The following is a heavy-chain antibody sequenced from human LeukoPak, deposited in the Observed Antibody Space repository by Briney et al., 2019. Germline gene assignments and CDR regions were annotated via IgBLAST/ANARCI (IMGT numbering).Heavy chain of an antibody. D-gene: IGHD3-10*01. CDR2: ISSSSSTI. Sequence: PGGSLRLSCAASGFTFSSYSMNWVRQAPGKGLEWVSYISSSSSTIYYADSVKGRFTISRDNSKNTLYLQMNSLRAEDTAVYYCAKETYYYDFDYWGQGTLVTVSS. J-gene: IGHJ4*02. V-gene: IGHV3-48*01. CDR1: GFTFSSYS. CDR3: AKETYYYDFDY.